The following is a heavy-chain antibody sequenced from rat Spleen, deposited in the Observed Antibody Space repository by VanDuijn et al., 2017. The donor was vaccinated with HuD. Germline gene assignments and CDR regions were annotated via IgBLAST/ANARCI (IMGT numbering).Heavy chain of an antibody. Sequence: EVQLVESGGGLVQPGRSLKLSCAASGFTFSDYYMAWVRQAPKKGLEWVASISTGGGNTYYRDSVKGRFTISRDNAKNTQYLQMDSLRSEDTATYYCARRDSSYIYLGPFDYWGQGVMVTVSS. CDR3: ARRDSSYIYLGPFDY. CDR2: ISTGGGNT. CDR1: GFTFSDYY. J-gene: IGHJ2*01. D-gene: IGHD1-2*01. V-gene: IGHV5S13*01.